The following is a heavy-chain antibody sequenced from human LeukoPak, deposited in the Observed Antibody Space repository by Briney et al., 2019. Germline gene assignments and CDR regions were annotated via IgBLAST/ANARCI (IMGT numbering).Heavy chain of an antibody. CDR1: GGSISSY. CDR3: VYGGSYLTK. J-gene: IGHJ4*02. Sequence: SETLSLTCTVSGGSISSYWSWMRQSPGKGLEWIGYIYFTGTTKYNLSLKSRLTISIDTSRIQFSLKLSSATAADTAIYYCVYGGSYLTKWGQGTLVTVSS. V-gene: IGHV4-59*01. CDR2: IYFTGTT. D-gene: IGHD3-10*01.